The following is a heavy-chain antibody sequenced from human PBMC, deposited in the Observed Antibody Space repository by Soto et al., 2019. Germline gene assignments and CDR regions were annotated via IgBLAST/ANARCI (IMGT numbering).Heavy chain of an antibody. D-gene: IGHD5-12*01. Sequence: GGSLRLSCAASGFTVSSNYMSWVRQAPGKGLEWVSVIYSGGSTYYADSVKGRFTISRDNSKNTLYLQMNSLRAEDTAVYYCAREVEIVPDVDIVATYASGGMDVWGQGTTVTVSS. CDR2: IYSGGST. CDR1: GFTVSSNY. V-gene: IGHV3-53*01. J-gene: IGHJ6*02. CDR3: AREVEIVPDVDIVATYASGGMDV.